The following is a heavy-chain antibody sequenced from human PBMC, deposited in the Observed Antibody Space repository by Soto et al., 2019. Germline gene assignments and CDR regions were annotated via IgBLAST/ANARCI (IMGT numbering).Heavy chain of an antibody. CDR2: IRSKAYGGTT. Sequence: PGGSLRRSFTASGFTFGDYAMSWFRQAPGKGLEWVGFIRSKAYGGTTEYAASVKGRFTISRDDSKSIAYLQMNSLKTEDTAVYYCTRLHIVRGVIKTSYYFGYWGQGTLVTVSS. D-gene: IGHD3-10*01. V-gene: IGHV3-49*03. CDR3: TRLHIVRGVIKTSYYFGY. J-gene: IGHJ4*02. CDR1: GFTFGDYA.